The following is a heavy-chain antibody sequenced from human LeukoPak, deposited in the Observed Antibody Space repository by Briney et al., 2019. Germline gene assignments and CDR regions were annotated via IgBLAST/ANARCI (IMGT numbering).Heavy chain of an antibody. V-gene: IGHV1-18*01. D-gene: IGHD3-10*01. CDR2: ISAYNGNT. Sequence: ASVKVSCKASGYTFTSYGISWVRQAPGQGLEWMGWISAYNGNTNYAQKLQGRVTMTTDTSTSTAYMELRSLRSDDTAVYYCARVLVRLYGSGGNDAFDIWGQGTMVTVSS. J-gene: IGHJ3*02. CDR1: GYTFTSYG. CDR3: ARVLVRLYGSGGNDAFDI.